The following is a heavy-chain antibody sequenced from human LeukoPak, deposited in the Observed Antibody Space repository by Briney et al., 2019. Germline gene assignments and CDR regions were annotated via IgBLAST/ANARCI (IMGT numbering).Heavy chain of an antibody. CDR1: GASTSSNNYY. D-gene: IGHD3-10*01. CDR3: ARDPIYGSEGARPTSPSNRFDP. CDR2: IYYIGSLYYTGTT. Sequence: KSSETLSLTCAVSGASTSSNNYYWDWIRQPPGKGLEWIGSIYYIGSLYYTGTTYSNPSLEGRVAISVDTSKNQFSLELSSVTAADTAVYYCARDPIYGSEGARPTSPSNRFDPWGQGILVTVSS. V-gene: IGHV4-61*05. J-gene: IGHJ5*02.